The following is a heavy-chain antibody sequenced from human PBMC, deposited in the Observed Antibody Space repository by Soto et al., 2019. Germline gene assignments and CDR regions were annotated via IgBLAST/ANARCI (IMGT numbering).Heavy chain of an antibody. Sequence: GGSLRLSCAASGFTFSSYGMHWVRQAPGKGLEWVAVISYGGSNKYYADSVKGRFTISRDNSKNTLYLQMNNLRAEDTAVYYCAKDNCISTSCYRLYNWFDPWGQGTLVTFS. J-gene: IGHJ5*02. CDR3: AKDNCISTSCYRLYNWFDP. CDR2: ISYGGSNK. CDR1: GFTFSSYG. D-gene: IGHD2-2*01. V-gene: IGHV3-30*18.